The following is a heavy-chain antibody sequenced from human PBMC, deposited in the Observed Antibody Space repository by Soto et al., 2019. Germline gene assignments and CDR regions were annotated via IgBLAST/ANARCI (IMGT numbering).Heavy chain of an antibody. J-gene: IGHJ6*03. CDR1: SGSISSSNW. D-gene: IGHD1-7*01. CDR3: ARVGGTSSRYYYYYYMDV. CDR2: IYHSGST. V-gene: IGHV4-4*02. Sequence: SETLSLTCAVSSGSISSSNWWSWVRQPPGKGLEWIGEIYHSGSTNYNPSLKSRVTISVDKSKNQFSLKLSSVTAADTAVYYCARVGGTSSRYYYYYYMDVWGKGTTVTVSS.